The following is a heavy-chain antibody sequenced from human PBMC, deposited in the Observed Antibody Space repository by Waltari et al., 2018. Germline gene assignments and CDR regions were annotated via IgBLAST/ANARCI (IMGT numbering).Heavy chain of an antibody. V-gene: IGHV4-34*01. CDR2: IKHSGSP. Sequence: QVQLQQWGAGLLKPSETLSLTCAVYGGSFSGYYWSWIRQPPGKGLEWIGEIKHSGSPNYHPSLKSRVTISVYTSKNQFSLKLSSVTAADTAVYYCARRRAYVCGSYRPFDYWGQGTLVTVSS. J-gene: IGHJ4*02. D-gene: IGHD3-16*02. CDR1: GGSFSGYY. CDR3: ARRRAYVCGSYRPFDY.